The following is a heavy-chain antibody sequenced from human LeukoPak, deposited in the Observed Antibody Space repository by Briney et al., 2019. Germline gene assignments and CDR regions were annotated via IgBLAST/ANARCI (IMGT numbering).Heavy chain of an antibody. CDR2: ISAYNGNT. CDR3: ARDLVVAAPHLIDY. D-gene: IGHD2-15*01. CDR1: GGTFSSYA. Sequence: ASVKVSCKASGGTFSSYAISWVRQAPGQGLEWMGWISAYNGNTNYAQKLQGRVTMTTDTSTSTAYMELRSLRSDDTAVYYCARDLVVAAPHLIDYWGQGTLVTVSS. V-gene: IGHV1-18*01. J-gene: IGHJ4*02.